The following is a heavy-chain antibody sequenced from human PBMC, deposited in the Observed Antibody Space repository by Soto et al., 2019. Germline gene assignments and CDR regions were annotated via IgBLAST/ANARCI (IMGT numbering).Heavy chain of an antibody. CDR3: ARGLYYDYVWGSHSPMDV. D-gene: IGHD3-16*01. Sequence: PGGSLRLSCAASGFTFSSYSMNWVRQAPGKGLEWVSSISSSSYIYYADSVKGRFTISRDNAKNSLYLQMNSLRAEDTAVYYCARGLYYDYVWGSHSPMDVWGQGTTVTVS. J-gene: IGHJ6*02. CDR1: GFTFSSYS. CDR2: ISSSSYI. V-gene: IGHV3-21*01.